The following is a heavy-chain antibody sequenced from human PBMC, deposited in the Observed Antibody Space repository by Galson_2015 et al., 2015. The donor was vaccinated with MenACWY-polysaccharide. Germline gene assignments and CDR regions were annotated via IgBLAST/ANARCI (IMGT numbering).Heavy chain of an antibody. CDR1: GFTFTSYA. V-gene: IGHV3-23*01. CDR2: IRSSGTNT. J-gene: IGHJ5*02. D-gene: IGHD3-3*01. CDR3: AKDSTDFWSVAGRFDH. Sequence: SLRLSCAASGFTFTSYAMSWVRQAPGKGLEWVSAIRSSGTNTYYADSVKGRFTIPRDNSKNMLYLQVNSLRAEDAAVYYCAKDSTDFWSVAGRFDHWGQGTLVTVSS.